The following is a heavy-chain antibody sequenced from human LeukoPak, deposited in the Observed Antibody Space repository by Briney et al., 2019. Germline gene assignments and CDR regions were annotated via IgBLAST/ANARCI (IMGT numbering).Heavy chain of an antibody. CDR1: GFTFSSYG. D-gene: IGHD4-17*01. Sequence: GGTLRLSCAASGFTFSSYGMSWVRQAPGKGLEWVSAISGSGGSTYYADSVKGRFTISRDNSKNTLYLQMNSLRAEDTAVYYCARGRLDYPMTTVTSDAFDIWGQGTMVTVSS. V-gene: IGHV3-23*01. CDR3: ARGRLDYPMTTVTSDAFDI. J-gene: IGHJ3*02. CDR2: ISGSGGST.